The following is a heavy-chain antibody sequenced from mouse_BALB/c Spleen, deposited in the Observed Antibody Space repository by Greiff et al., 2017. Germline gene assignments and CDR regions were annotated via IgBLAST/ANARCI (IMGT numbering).Heavy chain of an antibody. V-gene: IGHV2-9*02. J-gene: IGHJ1*01. Sequence: VQRVESGPGLVAPSQSLSITCTVSGFSLTSYGVHWVRQPPGKGLEWLGVIWAGGSTNYNSALMSRLSISKDNSKSQVFLKMNSLRTDDTAMYYCARDPGSSYWYFDVWGAGTTVTVSS. CDR1: GFSLTSYG. D-gene: IGHD1-1*01. CDR3: ARDPGSSYWYFDV. CDR2: IWAGGST.